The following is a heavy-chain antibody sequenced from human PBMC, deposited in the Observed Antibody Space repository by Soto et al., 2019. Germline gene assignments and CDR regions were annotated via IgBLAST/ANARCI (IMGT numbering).Heavy chain of an antibody. CDR2: ISKYNGNT. J-gene: IGHJ4*02. CDR1: GYSFTTFG. CDR3: GREYCRGGRCYHPDY. Sequence: QVQLVQSGAELKTPGASVKVSCKASGYSFTTFGISWVRQAPGQGLEWMGWISKYNGNTKYAQKFQGRVTLTTDASTSTAYMELRSLTSDDTAVYYFGREYCRGGRCYHPDYWGQGTLVTVSS. V-gene: IGHV1-18*01. D-gene: IGHD2-15*01.